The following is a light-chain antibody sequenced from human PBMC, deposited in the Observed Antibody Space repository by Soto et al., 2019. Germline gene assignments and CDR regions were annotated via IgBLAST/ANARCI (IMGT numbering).Light chain of an antibody. J-gene: IGKJ4*01. Sequence: DIKLTQSPSSLSAYVGDRVTITCRARARISKYLNWYQQKPVKAPKLLIYGASTLQSGVPSRFSGSGSGTDFTLTITTLQPEDSATYFCQQSNSNPLTFGGGTKLEI. CDR1: ARISKY. CDR2: GAS. V-gene: IGKV1-39*01. CDR3: QQSNSNPLT.